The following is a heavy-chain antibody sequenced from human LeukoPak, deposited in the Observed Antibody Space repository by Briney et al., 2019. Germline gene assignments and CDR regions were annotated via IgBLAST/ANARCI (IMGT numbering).Heavy chain of an antibody. Sequence: ASVKVSCKASGYTFTSYGISWVRQAPGQGLEWMGGIIPIFGTANYAQKFQGRVTITADESTSTAYMELSSLRSEDTAVYYCAGSGSYEAGYFDYWGQGTLVTVSS. J-gene: IGHJ4*02. CDR2: IIPIFGTA. CDR3: AGSGSYEAGYFDY. CDR1: GYTFTSYG. D-gene: IGHD3-10*01. V-gene: IGHV1-69*13.